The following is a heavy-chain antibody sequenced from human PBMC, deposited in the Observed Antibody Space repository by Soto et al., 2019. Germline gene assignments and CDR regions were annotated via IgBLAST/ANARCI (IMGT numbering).Heavy chain of an antibody. Sequence: GASVKVSCKASGYTFTSYGISWVRQAPGQGLEWMGWISAYNGNTNYAQELQGRVTMTTDTSTSTAYMELRSLRSDDTAVYYCARDDGYNSKGNTIDYWGQGTLVTVSS. V-gene: IGHV1-18*04. D-gene: IGHD5-12*01. J-gene: IGHJ4*02. CDR2: ISAYNGNT. CDR1: GYTFTSYG. CDR3: ARDDGYNSKGNTIDY.